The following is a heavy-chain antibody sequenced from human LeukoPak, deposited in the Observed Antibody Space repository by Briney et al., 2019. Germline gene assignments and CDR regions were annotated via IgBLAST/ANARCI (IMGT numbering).Heavy chain of an antibody. V-gene: IGHV3-23*01. CDR3: ARDRGSGWSFDY. CDR1: GFTFSSYA. D-gene: IGHD6-19*01. Sequence: GGSLRLSCAASGFTFSSYAMSWVRQAPGKGLEWVSAISGSGGSTYYADSVKGRFTISRDNSKNTLYLQMNSLRAEDTAVYYCARDRGSGWSFDYWGQGTLVTVSS. CDR2: ISGSGGST. J-gene: IGHJ4*02.